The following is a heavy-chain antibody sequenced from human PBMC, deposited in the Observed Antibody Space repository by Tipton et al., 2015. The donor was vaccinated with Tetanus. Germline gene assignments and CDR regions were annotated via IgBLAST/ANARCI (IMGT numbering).Heavy chain of an antibody. CDR3: ARDGGQQLANYYYYGMDV. V-gene: IGHV4-39*02. CDR2: IYYSGST. Sequence: TLSLTCTVSGGSISSSSYYWGWIRQPPGKGLEWIGSIYYSGSTYYNPSLKSRVTISVDTSKNQFSLKLSSVTAADTAVYYCARDGGQQLANYYYYGMDVWGQGTTVTVPS. D-gene: IGHD6-13*01. J-gene: IGHJ6*02. CDR1: GGSISSSSYY.